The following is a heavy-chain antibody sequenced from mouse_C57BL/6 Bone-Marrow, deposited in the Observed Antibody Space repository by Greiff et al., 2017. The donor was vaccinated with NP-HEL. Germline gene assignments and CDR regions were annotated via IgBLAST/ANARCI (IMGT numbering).Heavy chain of an antibody. CDR1: GYTFTDYE. CDR2: IDPETGGT. CDR3: TRDSGSSHFDY. D-gene: IGHD1-1*01. V-gene: IGHV1-15*01. Sequence: QVHVKQSGAELVRPGASVTLSCKASGYTFTDYEMHWVKQTPVHGLEWIGAIDPETGGTAYNQKFKGKAILTADKSSSTAYMELRSLTSEDSAVYYCTRDSGSSHFDYWGQGTTLTVSS. J-gene: IGHJ2*01.